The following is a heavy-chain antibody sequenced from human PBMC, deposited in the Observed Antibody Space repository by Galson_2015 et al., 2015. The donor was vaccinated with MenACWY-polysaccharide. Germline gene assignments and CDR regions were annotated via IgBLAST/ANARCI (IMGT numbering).Heavy chain of an antibody. CDR2: ISGSGGST. D-gene: IGHD6-19*01. V-gene: IGHV3-23*01. Sequence: SLRLSCAASGFTFSSYAMSWVRQAPGKGLEWVSTISGSGGSTYYADSVKGRFTISRDNSKNTLYLQMNSLRAEAKAVYYCAKELSLGVSGTPGDYWGQGTLVTVPS. CDR3: AKELSLGVSGTPGDY. CDR1: GFTFSSYA. J-gene: IGHJ4*02.